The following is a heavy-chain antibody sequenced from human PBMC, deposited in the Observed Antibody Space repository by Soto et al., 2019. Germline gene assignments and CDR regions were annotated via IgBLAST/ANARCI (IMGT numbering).Heavy chain of an antibody. CDR2: ISYDGSNK. V-gene: IGHV3-30*18. CDR3: AKTKRGGWYVFGY. CDR1: GFTFSSYG. Sequence: GGSLRLSCAASGFTFSSYGMHWVRQAPGKGLEWVAVISYDGSNKYYADSVKGRFTISRDNSKNTLYLQMNSLRAEDTAVYYCAKTKRGGWYVFGYWGQGTLVTVSS. D-gene: IGHD6-19*01. J-gene: IGHJ4*02.